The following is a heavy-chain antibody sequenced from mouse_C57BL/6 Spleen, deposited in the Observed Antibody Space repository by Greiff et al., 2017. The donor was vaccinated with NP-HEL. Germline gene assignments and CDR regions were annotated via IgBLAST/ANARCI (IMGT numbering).Heavy chain of an antibody. Sequence: VQLQQSGAELARPGASVKLSCKASGYTFTSYGISWVKQRTGQGLEWIGEIYPRSGNTYYNEKFKGKATLTADKSSSTAYMELRSLTSEDSAVYFCARCPSYYSNYGDAMDYWGQGTSVTVSS. D-gene: IGHD2-5*01. J-gene: IGHJ4*01. CDR2: IYPRSGNT. CDR1: GYTFTSYG. CDR3: ARCPSYYSNYGDAMDY. V-gene: IGHV1-81*01.